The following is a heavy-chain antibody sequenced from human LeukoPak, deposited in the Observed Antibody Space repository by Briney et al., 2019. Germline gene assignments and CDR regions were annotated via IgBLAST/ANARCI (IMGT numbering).Heavy chain of an antibody. V-gene: IGHV4-59*05. Sequence: GSLRLSCAASGFTVSSNYMSWVRQAPGKGLEWIGTIFNSGSTHYNPSLKSRVTISVDTSKNQFSLNLSSVTAADMAVYYCATPSYSSSWGTIDVWGQGTMVTVSS. CDR3: ATPSYSSSWGTIDV. CDR1: GFTVSSNY. CDR2: IFNSGST. J-gene: IGHJ3*01. D-gene: IGHD6-13*01.